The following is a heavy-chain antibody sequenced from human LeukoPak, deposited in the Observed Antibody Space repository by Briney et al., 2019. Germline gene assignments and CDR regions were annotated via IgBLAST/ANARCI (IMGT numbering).Heavy chain of an antibody. CDR2: ISSSGSTI. CDR1: GFTFSSYE. J-gene: IGHJ6*02. D-gene: IGHD4-17*01. CDR3: ARDSTPYGDYSEVSYYGMDV. V-gene: IGHV3-48*03. Sequence: GGSLRLSCAASGFTFSSYEMNWVRQAPGKGLEWVSYISSSGSTIYYADSVKGRFTISRDNAKNSLYLQMNSLRAEDTAVYYCARDSTPYGDYSEVSYYGMDVWGQGTTVTVSS.